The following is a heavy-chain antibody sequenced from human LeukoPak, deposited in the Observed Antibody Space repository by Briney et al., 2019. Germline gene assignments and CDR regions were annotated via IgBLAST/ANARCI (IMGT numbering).Heavy chain of an antibody. V-gene: IGHV3-9*01. CDR3: ARNPIVVVPAADWFDP. Sequence: PGGSLRLSCAASGFTFDDYAMHWVRQAPGKGLEWVSGISWNSGSIGYADSVKGRFTISRDNAKNSLYLQMNSLRAEDTAVYYCARNPIVVVPAADWFDPWGQGTLVTVSS. CDR1: GFTFDDYA. J-gene: IGHJ5*02. CDR2: ISWNSGSI. D-gene: IGHD2-2*01.